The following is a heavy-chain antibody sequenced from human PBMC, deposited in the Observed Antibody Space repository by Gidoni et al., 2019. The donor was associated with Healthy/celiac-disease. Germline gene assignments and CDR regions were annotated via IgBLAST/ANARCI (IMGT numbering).Heavy chain of an antibody. CDR3: SSASIGGFGELFCWFDP. D-gene: IGHD3-10*01. J-gene: IGHJ5*02. CDR2: ISAYNGNT. V-gene: IGHV1-18*01. Sequence: QAPGQGLEWMGWISAYNGNTNYAQKLQGRVTMTTDKTTSTAYMELRSLRSDDTAVDYYSSASIGGFGELFCWFDPWGQGTLVTVSS.